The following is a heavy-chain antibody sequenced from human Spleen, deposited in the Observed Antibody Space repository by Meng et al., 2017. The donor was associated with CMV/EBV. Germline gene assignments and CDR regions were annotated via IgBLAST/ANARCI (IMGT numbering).Heavy chain of an antibody. J-gene: IGHJ4*02. D-gene: IGHD3-10*01. CDR2: IRYDGSNT. CDR3: ARAVYYYGSGSRPLDY. V-gene: IGHV3-30*02. CDR1: GFIFSNYG. Sequence: GESLKISCAASGFIFSNYGMHWVRQAPGKGLEWVAFIRYDGSNTYYADSVKGRFTISRDTAKNTLYLQMNSLRAEDTAVYYCARAVYYYGSGSRPLDYWGQGTLVTVSS.